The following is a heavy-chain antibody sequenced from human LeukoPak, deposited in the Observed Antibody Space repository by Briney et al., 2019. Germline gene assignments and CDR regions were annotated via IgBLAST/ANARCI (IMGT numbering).Heavy chain of an antibody. CDR1: GGTFNTHI. D-gene: IGHD1-26*01. Sequence: RASVKVSCRSSGGTFNTHIFNWVRQAPGQGLEWMGRITPIIGTTKYAQRFQGRVTITADTSTSTAYLELRGLTSDDSAVYYCTRVTLRGSKYNWFDPWGKGNHVSVSS. CDR3: TRVTLRGSKYNWFDP. J-gene: IGHJ5*02. V-gene: IGHV1-69*08. CDR2: ITPIIGTT.